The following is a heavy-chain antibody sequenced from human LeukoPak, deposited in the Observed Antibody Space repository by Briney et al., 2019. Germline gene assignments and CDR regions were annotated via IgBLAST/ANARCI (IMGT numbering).Heavy chain of an antibody. Sequence: SEALSLTCTVSGGSVSSGTYYWSWIRQPPGKGLEWIGYIYYSGSTNYNPSLKSRVTISVDTSKNQCSLKLSSVTTADTAVYYCTRSTNLEALDIWGQGTMVTVSS. V-gene: IGHV4-61*01. D-gene: IGHD2-8*01. CDR2: IYYSGST. J-gene: IGHJ3*02. CDR1: GGSVSSGTYY. CDR3: TRSTNLEALDI.